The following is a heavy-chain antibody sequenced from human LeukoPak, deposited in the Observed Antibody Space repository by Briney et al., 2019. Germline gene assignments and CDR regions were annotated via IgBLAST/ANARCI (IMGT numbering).Heavy chain of an antibody. V-gene: IGHV4-59*01. CDR1: GGSISSYY. CDR2: IYYSGST. CDR3: ARDLTSWGFDY. Sequence: SETLSLTCTVSGGSISSYYWSWIRQPPGKGLEWIGYIYYSGSTNYNPSLKSRVTISVDTSKNQFSLKLSSVTAADTAVYYCARDLTSWGFDYWGQGTLVTVSS. J-gene: IGHJ4*02. D-gene: IGHD2-2*01.